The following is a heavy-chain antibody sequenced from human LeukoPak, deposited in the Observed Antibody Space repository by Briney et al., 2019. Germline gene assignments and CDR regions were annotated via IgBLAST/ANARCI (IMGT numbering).Heavy chain of an antibody. D-gene: IGHD2-15*01. CDR2: INHSGTT. Sequence: SETLSLTCAVYGGSFSDYYWSWIRQSPGKGLEWIGEINHSGTTHYNPSLKSRVTISVDTSKNQFSLKLSSVTAADTAVYYCARLQPRIYYFDYWGQGTLVTVSS. J-gene: IGHJ4*02. V-gene: IGHV4-34*01. CDR3: ARLQPRIYYFDY. CDR1: GGSFSDYY.